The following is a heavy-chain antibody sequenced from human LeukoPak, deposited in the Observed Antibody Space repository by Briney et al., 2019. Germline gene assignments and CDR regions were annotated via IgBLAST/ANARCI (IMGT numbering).Heavy chain of an antibody. D-gene: IGHD2-15*01. CDR2: IYYSGST. Sequence: SETLSLTCTVSGGSISSYYWSWIRQPPGKGLEWIGYIYYSGSTNYNPSLKRRVTISVDTSKNQFSLKLSSVTAADMAVYYCARDSDCSGGSCYFDYWGQGTLVTVSS. CDR3: ARDSDCSGGSCYFDY. CDR1: GGSISSYY. J-gene: IGHJ4*02. V-gene: IGHV4-59*01.